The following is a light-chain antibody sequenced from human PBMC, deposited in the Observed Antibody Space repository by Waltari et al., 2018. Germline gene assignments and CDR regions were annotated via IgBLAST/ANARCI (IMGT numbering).Light chain of an antibody. CDR2: KAS. V-gene: IGKV1-5*03. Sequence: DIRMTQSPSTLSASVGDRVTITCRASQSISSWLAWYQQKPGKAPKLLIYKASSLESGVPSRFSGSGSGTEFTLTISSLQPVDFATYYCQQYNGYPPLTFGQGTKVEI. J-gene: IGKJ1*01. CDR3: QQYNGYPPLT. CDR1: QSISSW.